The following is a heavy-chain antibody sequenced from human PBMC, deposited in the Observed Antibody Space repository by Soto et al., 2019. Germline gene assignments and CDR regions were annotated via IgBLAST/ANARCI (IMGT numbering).Heavy chain of an antibody. CDR1: GFTFDTYA. CDR3: TRGLLTDFFDY. CDR2: ISYDGSNQ. Sequence: VQLVESGGGVVQSGRSLRLSCAASGFTFDTYAMHWVRQAPGKGLEWVAVISYDGSNQFYAGSVKGRFTVSRDNSKNTLYLQVNSLRNADTAVYYCTRGLLTDFFDYWGQGALVTVSS. J-gene: IGHJ4*02. V-gene: IGHV3-30-3*01.